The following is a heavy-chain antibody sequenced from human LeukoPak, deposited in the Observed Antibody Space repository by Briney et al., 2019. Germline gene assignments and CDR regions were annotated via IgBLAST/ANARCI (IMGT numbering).Heavy chain of an antibody. D-gene: IGHD3-10*01. CDR1: GGSISSYY. CDR3: ARMVLPHHKTFDP. CDR2: IYYSGST. Sequence: SETLSLTCTVSGGSISSYYWSWIRQPPGKGLEWIGYIYYSGSTNYNPSLKSRVTISVDTSKNQFSLKLSSVTAADTAVYYCARMVLPHHKTFDPWGQGTLVTVSS. J-gene: IGHJ5*02. V-gene: IGHV4-59*01.